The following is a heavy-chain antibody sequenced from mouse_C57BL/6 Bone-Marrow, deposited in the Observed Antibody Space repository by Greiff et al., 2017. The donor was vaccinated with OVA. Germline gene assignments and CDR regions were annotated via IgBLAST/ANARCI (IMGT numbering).Heavy chain of an antibody. CDR1: GFNIKDDY. V-gene: IGHV14-4*01. CDR3: TTGVTKNPSYYYAMDY. D-gene: IGHD2-3*01. CDR2: IDPENGDT. Sequence: VQLQQSGAELVRPGASVKLSCTASGFNIKDDYMHWVKQRPEQGLEWIGWIDPENGDTEYASKFQGKATITADTSSNTAYLQLSSLTSEDTAVYYCTTGVTKNPSYYYAMDYWGQGTSVTVSS. J-gene: IGHJ4*01.